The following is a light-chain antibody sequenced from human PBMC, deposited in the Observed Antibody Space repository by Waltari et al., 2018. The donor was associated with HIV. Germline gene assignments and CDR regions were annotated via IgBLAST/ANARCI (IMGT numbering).Light chain of an antibody. V-gene: IGLV2-14*01. CDR2: DAS. CDR1: SRDVGGSHY. Sequence: QSALTHPASASGSPGQSITLSRPGSSRDVGGSHYVSGYQQHPGRAPKLMIYDASNRPSGVSNRFSGSKSGNTASLTISGLQAEDEADYYCSSYTSTYVFGTVTKVTVL. CDR3: SSYTSTYV. J-gene: IGLJ1*01.